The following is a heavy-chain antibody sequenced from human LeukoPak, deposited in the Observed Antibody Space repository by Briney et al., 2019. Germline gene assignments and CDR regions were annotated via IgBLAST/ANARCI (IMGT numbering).Heavy chain of an antibody. CDR2: INHSGST. J-gene: IGHJ4*02. CDR1: GGSFSGYY. Sequence: PSETLSLTCAVYGGSFSGYYWSWLPQPPGKGLEWIGEINHSGSTNYNPSLKSRVTISVDTTKNQFSLKLSSVTAADTAVYYCARGGYFDWLSGYDYWGQGTLVTVSS. CDR3: ARGGYFDWLSGYDY. D-gene: IGHD3-9*01. V-gene: IGHV4-34*01.